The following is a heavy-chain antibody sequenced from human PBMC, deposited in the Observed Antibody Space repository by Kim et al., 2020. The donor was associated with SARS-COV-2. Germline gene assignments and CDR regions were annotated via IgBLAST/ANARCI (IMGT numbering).Heavy chain of an antibody. V-gene: IGHV3-9*01. J-gene: IGHJ4*02. D-gene: IGHD3-3*01. Sequence: GGSLRLSCAASGFTFGDYAMHWVRQAPGKGLEWVSGISWNSGSIGYADSVKGRFTISRDNAKNSLYLQMNSLRAEDTALYYCAKLKPGDVRYYDFWSGYHDNYFDYWGQGTLVTVSS. CDR2: ISWNSGSI. CDR3: AKLKPGDVRYYDFWSGYHDNYFDY. CDR1: GFTFGDYA.